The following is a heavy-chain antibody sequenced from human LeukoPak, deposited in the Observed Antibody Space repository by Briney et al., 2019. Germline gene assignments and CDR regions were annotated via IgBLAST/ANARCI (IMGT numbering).Heavy chain of an antibody. CDR3: ARAIAAAGDF. V-gene: IGHV4-39*07. Sequence: PSETLSLTCSVSGGFISSSSYYWGWIRQPPGKGLEWIGSIYYSGSTYYNPSLRSRVTMSVDTSKNQFSLKLSSVTAADTAVYYCARAIAAAGDFWGQGTLVTVSS. CDR1: GGFISSSSYY. D-gene: IGHD6-13*01. J-gene: IGHJ4*02. CDR2: IYYSGST.